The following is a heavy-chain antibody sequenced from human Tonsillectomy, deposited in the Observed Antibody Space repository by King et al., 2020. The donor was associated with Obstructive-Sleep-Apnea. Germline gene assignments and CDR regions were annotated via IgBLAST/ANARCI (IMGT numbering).Heavy chain of an antibody. CDR2: IYYSGST. CDR1: GGSVSSGSYY. CDR3: ARSYGSYPFDY. Sequence: VQLQESGPGLVKPSETLSLTCTVSGGSVSSGSYYWRWIRQPPGKGLEWIGYIYYSGSTNYNPSLKSRVTISVDTSKNQFSLKLSSVTAADTAVYYCARSYGSYPFDYWGQGTLVTVSS. V-gene: IGHV4-61*01. J-gene: IGHJ4*02. D-gene: IGHD1-26*01.